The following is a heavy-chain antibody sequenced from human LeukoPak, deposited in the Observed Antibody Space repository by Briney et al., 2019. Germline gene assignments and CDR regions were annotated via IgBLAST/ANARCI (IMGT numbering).Heavy chain of an antibody. CDR1: GGSISSNNYY. D-gene: IGHD6-19*01. CDR2: SYYSGRT. V-gene: IGHV4-30-4*08. CDR3: ARVKIPEDGTFDI. J-gene: IGHJ3*02. Sequence: SETLSLTCTVSGGSISSNNYYWSWIRQPPGKGLEWIGNSYYSGRTYDNPSLKSRVTISVDTSKNQFSLKLSSVTAADTAVYYCARVKIPEDGTFDIWGQGTMVTVSS.